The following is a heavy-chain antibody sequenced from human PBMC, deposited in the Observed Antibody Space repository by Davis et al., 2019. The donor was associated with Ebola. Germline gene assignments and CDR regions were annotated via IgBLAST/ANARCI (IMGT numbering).Heavy chain of an antibody. V-gene: IGHV4-34*01. CDR1: GGSFSGYY. Sequence: PSETLSFTCAVYGGSFSGYYWSWIRQPPGKGLEWIGEINHSGSTNYNPSLKSRVTISVDTSKNQFSLKLSSVTAADTAVYYCARGRGETVYYYYSMDVWGQGTTVTVSS. CDR2: INHSGST. D-gene: IGHD3-16*01. J-gene: IGHJ6*02. CDR3: ARGRGETVYYYYSMDV.